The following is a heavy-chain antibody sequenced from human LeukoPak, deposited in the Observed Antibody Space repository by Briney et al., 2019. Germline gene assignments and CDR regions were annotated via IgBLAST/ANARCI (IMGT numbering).Heavy chain of an antibody. V-gene: IGHV1-2*06. J-gene: IGHJ4*02. Sequence: VSVKVSCKASGYRFTGYYFHWVRQAPGQGLEWMGRINANSGGTDYAEKFQGRVTMTRDTSIGTAYMEVSRLIYDDTAVYYCARDFSLWFDYWGQGTLVTVSS. CDR3: ARDFSLWFDY. CDR2: INANSGGT. D-gene: IGHD3-10*01. CDR1: GYRFTGYY.